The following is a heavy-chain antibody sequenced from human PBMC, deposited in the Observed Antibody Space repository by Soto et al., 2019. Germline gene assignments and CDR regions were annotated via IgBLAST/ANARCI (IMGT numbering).Heavy chain of an antibody. V-gene: IGHV3-23*01. CDR2: ISGSGGST. D-gene: IGHD3-22*01. J-gene: IGHJ4*02. Sequence: PGGSLRLSCAASGFTFSSYAMSWVRQAPGKGLEWVSAISGSGGSTYYADSVKGRFTISRDNSKNTLYLQMNSLRAEDTAVYYCARDRSYYDSSGYGSDYYFDYWGQGTLVTVSS. CDR1: GFTFSSYA. CDR3: ARDRSYYDSSGYGSDYYFDY.